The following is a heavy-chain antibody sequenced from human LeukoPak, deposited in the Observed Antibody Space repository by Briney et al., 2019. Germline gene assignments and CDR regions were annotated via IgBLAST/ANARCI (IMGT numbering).Heavy chain of an antibody. CDR2: INPSGGST. Sequence: GASVKVSCKASGYTFTSYYMHWVRQAPGQGLEWMGIINPSGGSTSYAQKFQGRVTITADKSTSTAYMELSSLRSEDTAVYYRTYSSSWYRFDYWGQGTLVTVSS. J-gene: IGHJ4*02. V-gene: IGHV1-46*03. CDR3: TYSSSWYRFDY. CDR1: GYTFTSYY. D-gene: IGHD6-13*01.